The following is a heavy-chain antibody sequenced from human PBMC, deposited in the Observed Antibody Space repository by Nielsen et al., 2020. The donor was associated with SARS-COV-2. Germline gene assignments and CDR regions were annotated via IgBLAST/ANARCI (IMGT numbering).Heavy chain of an antibody. Sequence: SETLSLTYTVSGGSISSGGFYWSWIRQHPGKGLEWIGYIYYSGSTYYNPSLKSRLTMSVDTSKNQFSLKLSSVTAAVTAVYYSARASYEARNPNWFDPWGQGTQVTVAS. CDR3: ARASYEARNPNWFDP. CDR1: GGSISSGGFY. CDR2: IYYSGST. D-gene: IGHD3-3*01. J-gene: IGHJ5*02. V-gene: IGHV4-31*03.